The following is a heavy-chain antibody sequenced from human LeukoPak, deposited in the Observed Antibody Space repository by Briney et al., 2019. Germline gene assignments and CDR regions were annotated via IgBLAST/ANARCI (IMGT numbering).Heavy chain of an antibody. Sequence: PSETLSLTCIVSGYSISSGYYWGWIRQPPGKGLEWIGNLYHSGSTYYNPSLRSRATISGDTSENQFSLSLSSVTAADTAVYYCARECSSTTCYTRSFDPWGQGTLVTVSS. CDR2: LYHSGST. V-gene: IGHV4-38-2*02. D-gene: IGHD2-2*02. CDR3: ARECSSTTCYTRSFDP. J-gene: IGHJ5*02. CDR1: GYSISSGYY.